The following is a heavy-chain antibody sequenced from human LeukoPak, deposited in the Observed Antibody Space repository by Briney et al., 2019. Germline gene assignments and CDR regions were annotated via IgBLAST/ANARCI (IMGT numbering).Heavy chain of an antibody. Sequence: SETLSRTCTVSGGSISSSSYYWGWIRQPPGKGLEWIGSIYYSGSTYYNPSLKSRVTISVDTSKNQFSLKLSSVTAADTAVYYCARDYYDSSGYFTAKYFQHWGQGTLVTVSS. D-gene: IGHD3-22*01. CDR2: IYYSGST. CDR1: GGSISSSSYY. J-gene: IGHJ1*01. V-gene: IGHV4-39*01. CDR3: ARDYYDSSGYFTAKYFQH.